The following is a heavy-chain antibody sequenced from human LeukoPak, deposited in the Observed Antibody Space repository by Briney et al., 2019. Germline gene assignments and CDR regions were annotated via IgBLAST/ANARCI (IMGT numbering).Heavy chain of an antibody. CDR1: GGTFSSYA. CDR3: AKGAGAGQVDWFDP. V-gene: IGHV1-69*05. D-gene: IGHD1-26*01. Sequence: SVKVSCKASGGTFSSYAISWVRQAPGQGLEWMGGIIPIFGTANYAQKFQGRVTITTDESTSTAYMELSSLRGEDTAVYYCAKGAGAGQVDWFDPWGQGTLVTVSS. CDR2: IIPIFGTA. J-gene: IGHJ5*02.